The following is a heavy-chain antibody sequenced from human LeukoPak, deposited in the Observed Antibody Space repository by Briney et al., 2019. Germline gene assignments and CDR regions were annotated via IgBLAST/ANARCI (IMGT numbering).Heavy chain of an antibody. Sequence: ASVKVSCKASGGTFSIYAISWVRQAPGQGLEWMGGIIPIFGTANYAQKFQGRVTITADESTSTACMELSSLRSEDTAVYYCARGTVIYCSGGSCYSNNWFDPWGQGTLVTVSS. J-gene: IGHJ5*02. D-gene: IGHD2-15*01. CDR3: ARGTVIYCSGGSCYSNNWFDP. CDR1: GGTFSIYA. CDR2: IIPIFGTA. V-gene: IGHV1-69*13.